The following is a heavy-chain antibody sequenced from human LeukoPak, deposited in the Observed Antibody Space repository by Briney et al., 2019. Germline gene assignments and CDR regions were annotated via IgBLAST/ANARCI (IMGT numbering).Heavy chain of an antibody. CDR3: ARRGGSSSRRSPIDY. CDR1: GFTFSDYW. V-gene: IGHV3-7*01. J-gene: IGHJ4*02. D-gene: IGHD6-6*01. CDR2: IKQDGSQR. Sequence: GGSRRLSCTASGFTFSDYWMTWVRQAPGKGPEWVANIKQDGSQRYYVDSVRGRFTISRDNAKNSLFLQMNSLRAEDTAVYYCARRGGSSSRRSPIDYWGQGTLVTVSS.